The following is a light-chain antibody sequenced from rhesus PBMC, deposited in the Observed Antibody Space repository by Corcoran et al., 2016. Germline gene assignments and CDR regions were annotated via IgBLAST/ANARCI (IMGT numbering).Light chain of an antibody. CDR1: SSVSTSY. V-gene: IGKV3-42*01. CDR2: RPS. Sequence: EIVLTQSPTSMAVSQGERVTISCTASSSVSTSYLHWYQQKPGFPPRLLVNRPSSLASVVPARFSGSGSGTSYTLTISSMEAEDAANYYWQQGNSMLTFGGGTKVEIK. J-gene: IGKJ4*01. CDR3: QQGNSMLT.